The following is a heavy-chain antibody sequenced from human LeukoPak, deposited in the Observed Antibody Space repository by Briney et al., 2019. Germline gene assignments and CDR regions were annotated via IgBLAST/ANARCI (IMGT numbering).Heavy chain of an antibody. CDR2: INHSGST. V-gene: IGHV4-34*01. CDR1: GGSFSGYY. J-gene: IGHJ6*02. Sequence: SETLSLTCAVYGGSFSGYYWSWLRQPPGKGLEWIGEINHSGSTNYNPSLKSRVTISVDTSKNQFSLKLSSVTAADTAVYYCARGRAGWYYDSSAWVLYGMDVWGQGTTATVSS. D-gene: IGHD3-22*01. CDR3: ARGRAGWYYDSSAWVLYGMDV.